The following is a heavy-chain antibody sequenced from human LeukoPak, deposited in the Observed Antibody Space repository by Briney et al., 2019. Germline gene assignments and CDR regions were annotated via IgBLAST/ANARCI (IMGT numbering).Heavy chain of an antibody. CDR3: ARGGYYGSGSFPDY. CDR1: GYTFASYG. J-gene: IGHJ4*02. V-gene: IGHV1-18*01. Sequence: ASVKVSFKASGYTFASYGINWVRQAPGQGLEWMGWICAYNGDTNYAQNLQDRVTMTTDTSTNTAYMELRSLRSDDTAVFYCARGGYYGSGSFPDYWGQGTLVTVSS. D-gene: IGHD3-10*01. CDR2: ICAYNGDT.